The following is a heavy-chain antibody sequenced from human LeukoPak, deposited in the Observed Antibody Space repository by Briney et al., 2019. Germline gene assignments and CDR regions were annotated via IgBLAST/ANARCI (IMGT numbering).Heavy chain of an antibody. Sequence: PGRSLRLSCAASGFTFDDYAMHWVRQAPGKGLEWVSGISWNSGSIGYADSVKGRFTISRDNAKNSLYLQMNSLRAEDTALYYCAKEDRYLDAFDIWAKGQWSPSLQ. CDR2: ISWNSGSI. V-gene: IGHV3-9*01. D-gene: IGHD1-1*01. CDR3: AKEDRYLDAFDI. J-gene: IGHJ3*02. CDR1: GFTFDDYA.